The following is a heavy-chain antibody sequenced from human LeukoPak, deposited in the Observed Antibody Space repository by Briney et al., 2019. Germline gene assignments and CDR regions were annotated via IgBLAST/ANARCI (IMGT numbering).Heavy chain of an antibody. CDR1: GFTFSSYW. CDR3: VRDMFGGRDY. CDR2: IDEFGSVT. Sequence: GGSLRLSCAASGFTFSSYWMHWVHQVPGKGLAWVSRIDEFGSVTNSADSVQGRFSISRDNAKNALYLQMNSLRAEDTAVYYCVRDMFGGRDYWGQGTLVTVSS. J-gene: IGHJ4*02. D-gene: IGHD3-10*02. V-gene: IGHV3-74*01.